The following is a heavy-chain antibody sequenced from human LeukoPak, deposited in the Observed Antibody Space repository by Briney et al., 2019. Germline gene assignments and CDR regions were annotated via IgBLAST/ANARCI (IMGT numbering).Heavy chain of an antibody. CDR1: GFTFTTYW. Sequence: GRSLRLSCAASGFTFTTYWMGWVRQAPGKGLEWVASIKQDGNEKYYVDSVKGRFTISRDSAENTLYLQMKSLKAEDTAFYYCARPLLYYYGSETYFWFDLWGQGTLVTVSS. CDR3: ARPLLYYYGSETYFWFDL. CDR2: IKQDGNEK. D-gene: IGHD3-10*01. J-gene: IGHJ5*02. V-gene: IGHV3-7*01.